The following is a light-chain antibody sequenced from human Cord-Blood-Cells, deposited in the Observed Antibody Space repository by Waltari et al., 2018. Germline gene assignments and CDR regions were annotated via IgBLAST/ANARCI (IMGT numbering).Light chain of an antibody. CDR2: WAS. CDR1: QSVLYSSNNMNY. V-gene: IGKV4-1*01. Sequence: DIVMTQSPDSLAVSLGERATINCKSSQSVLYSSNNMNYLAWYQQKPGQPPRLLIYWASTRESGVPDRFSGSGSGTDFTLTISSLQAEDVAVYYGQQYYSTPYTFGQGTKLEIK. CDR3: QQYYSTPYT. J-gene: IGKJ2*01.